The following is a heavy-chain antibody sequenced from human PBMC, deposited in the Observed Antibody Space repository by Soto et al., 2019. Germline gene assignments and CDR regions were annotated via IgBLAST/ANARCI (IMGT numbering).Heavy chain of an antibody. J-gene: IGHJ4*02. Sequence: QVQLVESGGGVVQPGTSLRLSCAVSGFTFRNYAMYWVRQAPGKGLEWVTLISYDGSAKLYADSVLGRFTISRDDSANTLYLQMNSLRADDTALYYCARERAGCYIPHWGQGTLVTVSS. D-gene: IGHD3-9*01. CDR3: ARERAGCYIPH. CDR1: GFTFRNYA. CDR2: ISYDGSAK. V-gene: IGHV3-30-3*01.